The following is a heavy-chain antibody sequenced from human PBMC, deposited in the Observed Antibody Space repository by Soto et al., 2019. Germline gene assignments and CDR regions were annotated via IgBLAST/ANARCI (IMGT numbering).Heavy chain of an antibody. J-gene: IGHJ4*02. V-gene: IGHV4-59*01. D-gene: IGHD3-10*01. CDR2: IYWTGSA. CDR1: GGSISSDY. Sequence: PSETLSLSCTVAGGSISSDYWRWIRQPPGKGLEWIGDIYWTGSANYNPSLKSRVTISVYTSKNQFSLKLSSLTAADTAVYYFARAASYYYGSGSLDWGQGTLVTVS. CDR3: ARAASYYYGSGSLD.